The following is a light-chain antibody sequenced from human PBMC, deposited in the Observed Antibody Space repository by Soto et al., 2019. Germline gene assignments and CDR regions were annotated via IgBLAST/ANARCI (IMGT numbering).Light chain of an antibody. Sequence: QSALTQPSSVSGSPGQSITISCTGTSSDVGTYNSVSWYQQHSGKAPKLMIYEVSNRPSGVSNRFSGSKSGNTASLTISGLQAEDEADYYCSSYTSSSTLYVFGTGTKVTVL. J-gene: IGLJ1*01. CDR3: SSYTSSSTLYV. CDR2: EVS. V-gene: IGLV2-14*01. CDR1: SSDVGTYNS.